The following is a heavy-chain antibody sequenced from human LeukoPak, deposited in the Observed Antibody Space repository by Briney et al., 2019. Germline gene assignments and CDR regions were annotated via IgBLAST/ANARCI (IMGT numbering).Heavy chain of an antibody. D-gene: IGHD2-21*02. CDR2: ISPNSGGT. J-gene: IGHJ4*02. CDR3: ARDWNCGGDCYST. CDR1: GYTFTDYY. Sequence: ASVTVSCKASGYTFTDYYMHWVRQAPGQGLEWMGWISPNSGGTNYAQKFQGRVTMTRDTSISTAYMELSRLRSDDTAVYYCARDWNCGGDCYSTWGQGTLVTVSS. V-gene: IGHV1-2*02.